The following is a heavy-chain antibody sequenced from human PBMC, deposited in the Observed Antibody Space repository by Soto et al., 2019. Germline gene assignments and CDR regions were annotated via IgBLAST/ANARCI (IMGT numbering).Heavy chain of an antibody. Sequence: EVQLVESGGGLVKPGESLRISYAASGFTLSNAWMSWVRQAPGKGLEWVGRIGSKTDGGTTDYAAPVKGRFIVSRDDSKNTLYLQMNSQQTEDSGVYFCTTRIAGGQGTRVTVS. CDR2: IGSKTDGGTT. V-gene: IGHV3-15*04. CDR1: GFTLSNAW. J-gene: IGHJ4*02. D-gene: IGHD2-15*01. CDR3: TTRIA.